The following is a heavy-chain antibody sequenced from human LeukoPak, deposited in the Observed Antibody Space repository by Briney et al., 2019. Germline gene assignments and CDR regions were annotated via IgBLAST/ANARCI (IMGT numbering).Heavy chain of an antibody. Sequence: ASVKVSCKASGGTFGSYGISWLRQAPGQGLEWMGGITPMFGAPKYAQKFQDRIAITTDVSTSTAYMELSRLRSEDTAVYYCAREITVIRGFRDALNIWGQGTMVTVSS. CDR2: ITPMFGAP. J-gene: IGHJ3*02. CDR3: AREITVIRGFRDALNI. D-gene: IGHD3-22*01. CDR1: GGTFGSYG. V-gene: IGHV1-69*05.